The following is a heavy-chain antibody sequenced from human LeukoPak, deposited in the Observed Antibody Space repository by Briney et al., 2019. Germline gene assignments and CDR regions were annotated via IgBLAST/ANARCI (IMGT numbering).Heavy chain of an antibody. Sequence: SQTLSLTCAASGGSISSGGYSWSWIRQPPGKGLEWIGFIYHSGSTYYNPSLKSRITISLDRSKNQFSLRLSSVTAADTAVYYCARASDYGGNSCFDYWGQGTLVTVSS. V-gene: IGHV4-30-2*01. CDR1: GGSISSGGYS. J-gene: IGHJ4*02. CDR2: IYHSGST. CDR3: ARASDYGGNSCFDY. D-gene: IGHD4-23*01.